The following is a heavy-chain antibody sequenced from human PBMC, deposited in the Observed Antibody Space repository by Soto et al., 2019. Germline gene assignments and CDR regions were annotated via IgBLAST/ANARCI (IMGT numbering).Heavy chain of an antibody. CDR3: ARDRRPMTRTYGMDV. CDR1: GFTFSSYA. D-gene: IGHD3-22*01. Sequence: QVQLVESGGGVVQPGRSLRLSCAASGFTFSSYAMHWVRQAPGKGLEWVAVISYDGSNKYYADSVKGRFTISRDNSKNTLYLQMNSLRAEDTAVYYCARDRRPMTRTYGMDVWGQGTTVTVSS. CDR2: ISYDGSNK. J-gene: IGHJ6*02. V-gene: IGHV3-30-3*01.